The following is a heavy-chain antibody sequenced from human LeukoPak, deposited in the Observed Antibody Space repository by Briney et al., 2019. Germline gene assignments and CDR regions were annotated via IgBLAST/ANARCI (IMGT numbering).Heavy chain of an antibody. Sequence: SVKVSCKASGGTFSSYAISWVRQAPGQGLEWMGRIIPILGIANYAQKFQGRVTITAGKSTSTAYMELSSLRSEDTAVYYCAGAISSSWTQLDYWGQGTLVTVSS. D-gene: IGHD6-13*01. CDR1: GGTFSSYA. CDR2: IIPILGIA. J-gene: IGHJ4*02. CDR3: AGAISSSWTQLDY. V-gene: IGHV1-69*04.